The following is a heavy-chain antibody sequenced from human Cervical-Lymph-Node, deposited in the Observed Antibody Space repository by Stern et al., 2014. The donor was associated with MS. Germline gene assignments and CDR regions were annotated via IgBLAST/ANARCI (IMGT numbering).Heavy chain of an antibody. J-gene: IGHJ4*02. Sequence: EVQLVESGGGLVQPWGSLRLSCSASGFTFSSYAMHWVRQAPGKGLEYVSAISSNGGSTYYADSVKGRFTISRDNSKNTLYLQMSSLRAEDTAVYYCVKGSGYCSSTSCYVDFDYWGQGTLVTVSS. CDR3: VKGSGYCSSTSCYVDFDY. CDR2: ISSNGGST. V-gene: IGHV3-64D*06. D-gene: IGHD2-2*01. CDR1: GFTFSSYA.